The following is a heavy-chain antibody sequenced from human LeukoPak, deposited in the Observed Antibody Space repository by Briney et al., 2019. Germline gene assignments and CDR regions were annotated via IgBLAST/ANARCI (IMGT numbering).Heavy chain of an antibody. CDR1: GGSLSSSSYY. D-gene: IGHD6-19*01. V-gene: IGHV4-39*01. CDR3: AAQGYSRGWYGDRFDF. Sequence: PSETLSLTCTVSGGSLSSSSYYWGWIRQPPGKGREWIGSIYYSGSTYYNPSLNSRVTISVDPTKNQFCLKLSSVTAADTAVYYCAAQGYSRGWYGDRFDFWGQGTLVTVSS. CDR2: IYYSGST. J-gene: IGHJ4*02.